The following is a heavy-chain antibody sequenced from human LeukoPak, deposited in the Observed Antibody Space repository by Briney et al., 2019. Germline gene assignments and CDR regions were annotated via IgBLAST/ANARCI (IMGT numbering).Heavy chain of an antibody. D-gene: IGHD3-22*01. J-gene: IGHJ5*02. Sequence: SETLSLTCAVSGYSISSGYYWGWIRQPPGKGLEWIGSIYHSGSTYYNPSLKSRVTISVDTSKNQFSLKLSSVTAADTAVYYCARHLHYYDSSGYYYGNWFDPWGQGTLLTVSS. CDR1: GYSISSGYY. V-gene: IGHV4-38-2*01. CDR2: IYHSGST. CDR3: ARHLHYYDSSGYYYGNWFDP.